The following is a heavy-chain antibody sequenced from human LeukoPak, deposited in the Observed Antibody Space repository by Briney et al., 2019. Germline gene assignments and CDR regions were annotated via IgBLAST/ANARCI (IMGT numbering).Heavy chain of an antibody. CDR3: ERQLGDRLLFDY. V-gene: IGHV4-59*01. D-gene: IGHD2-21*01. J-gene: IGHJ4*02. CDR2: IYYSGST. CDR1: GGSISSSY. Sequence: PSETLSLTCTVSGGSISSSYWSWIRQPPGKGLEWIGYIYYSGSTHYNSSLKSRVTISLDTSRNQFSLKLSSVTAADTAVYYCERQLGDRLLFDYWGQGTLVTVSS.